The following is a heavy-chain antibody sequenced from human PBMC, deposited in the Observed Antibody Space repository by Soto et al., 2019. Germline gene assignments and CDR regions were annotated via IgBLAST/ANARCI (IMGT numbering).Heavy chain of an antibody. CDR3: ARDRVQMVDGLDV. V-gene: IGHV3-33*01. CDR2: IWYDGINK. CDR1: GFTFSNNG. J-gene: IGHJ6*02. Sequence: VQLVESGGGVVQPGRSLRLSCAASGFTFSNNGMHWVRQAPGKGLEWVAVIWYDGINKYYADSVKGRFIISRDNSKKTVNPQMNSPRAEDTAGNYWARDRVQMVDGLDVWGQGTTVTVSS. D-gene: IGHD2-15*01.